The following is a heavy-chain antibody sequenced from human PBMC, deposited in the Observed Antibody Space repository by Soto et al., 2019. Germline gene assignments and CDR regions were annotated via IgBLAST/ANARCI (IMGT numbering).Heavy chain of an antibody. J-gene: IGHJ5*02. D-gene: IGHD3-3*01. Sequence: QVQLVESGGGVVQPGRSLRLSCAASGFTFSSYAMHWVRQAPGKGLEWVAVISYDGSNKYYADSVKGRFTISRDNSKNTLYLQMNSLRAEDTAVYYCARDGGYYDFGSGLIRGNWFDPWGQGTLVTVSS. CDR2: ISYDGSNK. CDR3: ARDGGYYDFGSGLIRGNWFDP. CDR1: GFTFSSYA. V-gene: IGHV3-30-3*01.